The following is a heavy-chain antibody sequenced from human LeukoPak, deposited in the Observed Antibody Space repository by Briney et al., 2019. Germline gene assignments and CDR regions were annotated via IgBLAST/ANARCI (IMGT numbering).Heavy chain of an antibody. Sequence: GGSLRLSCAASGFTFSSYWMSWVRQAPGKGLEWVANIKQDGSEKYYVDSVKGRFTISRDNAKNSLYLQMNSLRAEDTAVYYCARDLYYYGSGVNLRPYYFDYWGQGTLVTVSS. V-gene: IGHV3-7*01. CDR3: ARDLYYYGSGVNLRPYYFDY. J-gene: IGHJ4*02. CDR1: GFTFSSYW. CDR2: IKQDGSEK. D-gene: IGHD3-10*01.